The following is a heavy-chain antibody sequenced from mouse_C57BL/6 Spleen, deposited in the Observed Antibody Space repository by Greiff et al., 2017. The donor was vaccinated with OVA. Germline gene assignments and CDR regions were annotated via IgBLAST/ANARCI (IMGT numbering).Heavy chain of an antibody. Sequence: LVESGAELVKPGASVKISCKASGYAFSSYWMNWVKQRPGKGLEWIGQIYPGDGDTNYNGKFKGKATLTADKSSSTAYMQLSSLTSEDSAVYFWARSVITTVVATPYWYFDVWGTGTTVTVSS. D-gene: IGHD1-1*01. CDR1: GYAFSSYW. V-gene: IGHV1-80*01. CDR3: ARSVITTVVATPYWYFDV. CDR2: IYPGDGDT. J-gene: IGHJ1*03.